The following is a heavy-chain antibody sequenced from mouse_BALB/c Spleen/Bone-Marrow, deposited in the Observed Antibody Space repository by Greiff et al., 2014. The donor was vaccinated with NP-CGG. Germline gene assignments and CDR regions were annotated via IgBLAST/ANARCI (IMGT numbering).Heavy chain of an antibody. Sequence: DVQLQESGPDLVKPSQSLSLTCTVIGYSITSGYSWHWIRQLPGNKLEWMGYIHYSGTTNYNPSLKSRISITRDTSKNQLFLQLNSVTTEDTATYYCARRNGNYYFDYWGQGTTLTVSS. J-gene: IGHJ2*01. CDR2: IHYSGTT. D-gene: IGHD2-1*01. CDR1: GYSITSGYS. CDR3: ARRNGNYYFDY. V-gene: IGHV3-1*02.